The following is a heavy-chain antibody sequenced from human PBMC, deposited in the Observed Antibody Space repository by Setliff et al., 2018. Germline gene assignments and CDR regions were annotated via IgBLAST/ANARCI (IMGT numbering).Heavy chain of an antibody. CDR1: SGSFSGYY. CDR2: INHSGNT. D-gene: IGHD3-22*01. J-gene: IGHJ4*02. Sequence: SETLSLTFAVYSGSFSGYYWSWIRQPPGKGLEWIGEINHSGNTNYNLSLKSRVTISVDTSKNQISLKLSSVTAADTAVYYCARGHPPSDSSGYYYAYWGQGTLVTVSS. CDR3: ARGHPPSDSSGYYYAY. V-gene: IGHV4-34*01.